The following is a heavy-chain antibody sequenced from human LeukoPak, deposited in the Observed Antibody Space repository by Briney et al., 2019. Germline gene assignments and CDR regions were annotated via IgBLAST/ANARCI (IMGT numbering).Heavy chain of an antibody. CDR2: INHSGST. V-gene: IGHV4-34*01. J-gene: IGHJ4*02. D-gene: IGHD3-16*02. CDR3: ARLSSGDYVWGSYRYTSDYFDY. CDR1: GGSTSGYY. Sequence: SETLSLTCAVYGGSTSGYYWSWIRQPPGKGLEWIGEINHSGSTNYNPSLKSRVTISVDTSKNQFSLKLSSVTAADTAVYYCARLSSGDYVWGSYRYTSDYFDYWGQGTLVTVSS.